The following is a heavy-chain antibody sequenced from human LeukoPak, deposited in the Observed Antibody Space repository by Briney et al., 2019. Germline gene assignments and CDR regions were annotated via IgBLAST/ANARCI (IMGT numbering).Heavy chain of an antibody. V-gene: IGHV1-24*01. CDR3: ATRSGDFWSGYEN. Sequence: ASVKVSCKVSGYSLTDLNIQWVRQAPGKGLECMGGFDPEQAKTVYAEKFQGRVTMTEDPSTDTAYMELSSLRSEDTAVYLCATRSGDFWSGYENWGQGTLVTVSS. CDR2: FDPEQAKT. CDR1: GYSLTDLN. J-gene: IGHJ4*02. D-gene: IGHD3-3*01.